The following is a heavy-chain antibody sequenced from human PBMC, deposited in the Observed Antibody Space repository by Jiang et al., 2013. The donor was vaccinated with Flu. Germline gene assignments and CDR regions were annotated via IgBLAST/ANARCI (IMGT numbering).Heavy chain of an antibody. Sequence: GRGLEWIGEINHSGSTNYNPSLKSRVTISVDTSKNQFSLKLSSVTAADTAVYYCARGQQWLNYWGQGTLVTVSS. J-gene: IGHJ4*02. CDR3: ARGQQWLNY. V-gene: IGHV4-34*01. CDR2: INHSGST. D-gene: IGHD6-19*01.